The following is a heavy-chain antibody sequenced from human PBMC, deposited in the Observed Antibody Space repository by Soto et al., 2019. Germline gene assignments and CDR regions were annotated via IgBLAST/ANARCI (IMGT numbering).Heavy chain of an antibody. CDR3: ARPNDFWSGYSGAYYFDY. CDR2: IYPGDSDT. Sequence: PGESLKISCKGSGYSFTSYWIGWVRQMPGKGLEWMGIIYPGDSDTRYSPSFQGQVTISADKSISTAYLQWSSLKASDTAMYYCARPNDFWSGYSGAYYFDYWGQGTLVTVSS. J-gene: IGHJ4*02. D-gene: IGHD3-3*01. V-gene: IGHV5-51*01. CDR1: GYSFTSYW.